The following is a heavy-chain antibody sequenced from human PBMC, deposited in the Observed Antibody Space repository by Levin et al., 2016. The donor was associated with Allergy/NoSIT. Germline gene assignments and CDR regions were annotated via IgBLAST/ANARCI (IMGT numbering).Heavy chain of an antibody. CDR3: VRDGYCSSNDCYEGDWYFDL. CDR2: IYRRGST. J-gene: IGHJ2*01. D-gene: IGHD2-2*03. Sequence: GSLRLSCAASGFSVSSSYMSWVRQAPGKGLEWVSVIYRRGSTFYGDSVKGRFTISRDSSKNTVDLQMNSLRVEDTAVYYCVRDGYCSSNDCYEGDWYFDLWGRGTLVTVSS. V-gene: IGHV3-53*01. CDR1: GFSVSSSY.